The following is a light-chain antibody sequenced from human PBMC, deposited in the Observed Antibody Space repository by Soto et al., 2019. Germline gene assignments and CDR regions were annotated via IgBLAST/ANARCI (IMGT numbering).Light chain of an antibody. Sequence: QSVLTQPPSASGSPGQSVTISCTGTSSDVGGNYYVPWYQQHPGKAPKLLIYENSKRPSGVPDRFSGSKSGTSASLAITGLQAEDEADYYCQSYDSSLSGYVFGTGTKVTVL. CDR1: SSDVGGNYY. CDR3: QSYDSSLSGYV. CDR2: ENS. J-gene: IGLJ1*01. V-gene: IGLV2-8*01.